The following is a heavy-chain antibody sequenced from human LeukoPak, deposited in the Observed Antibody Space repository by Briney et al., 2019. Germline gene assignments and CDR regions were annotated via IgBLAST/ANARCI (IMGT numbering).Heavy chain of an antibody. V-gene: IGHV3-15*07. CDR2: IKSTVDGGTT. D-gene: IGHD6-19*01. CDR3: TTGGNVLVAGTRAFDI. J-gene: IGHJ3*02. CDR1: GFTFNNDW. Sequence: GGSLRLSCAASGFTFNNDWITWVRQAPGKGLEWVGRIKSTVDGGTTDYAAPVKGRFTVSRDDSKNTVYLQVNSLKTEDTAVYYCTTGGNVLVAGTRAFDIWGQGTMVTVSS.